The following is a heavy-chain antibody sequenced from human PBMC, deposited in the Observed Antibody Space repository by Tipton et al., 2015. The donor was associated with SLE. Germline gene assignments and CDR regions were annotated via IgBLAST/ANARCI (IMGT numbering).Heavy chain of an antibody. J-gene: IGHJ6*02. Sequence: TLSLTCTVSGGSISSYYWGWIRQPPGKGLEWIGYIYYSGSTNYNPSLKSRVTISVDTSKNQFSLKLSSVTAADTAVYYCARQGDIAVAGTIYYYYYGMDVWGQGTTVTVSS. D-gene: IGHD6-19*01. CDR1: GGSISSYY. V-gene: IGHV4-59*08. CDR3: ARQGDIAVAGTIYYYYYGMDV. CDR2: IYYSGST.